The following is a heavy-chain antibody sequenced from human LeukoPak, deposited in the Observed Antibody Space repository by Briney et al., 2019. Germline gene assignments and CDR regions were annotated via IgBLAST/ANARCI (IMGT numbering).Heavy chain of an antibody. J-gene: IGHJ4*02. CDR3: ARAPGYYGSGSPYFDY. CDR1: GGSVSSGSYY. CDR2: IYYSGST. V-gene: IGHV4-61*01. Sequence: PSETLSLTCTVSGGSVSSGSYYWSWIRQPPGKGLEWIGYIYYSGSTKYNSSLKSRVTISVDTSKNQFSLKLSSVTAADTAVYYCARAPGYYGSGSPYFDYWGQGTLVTVSS. D-gene: IGHD3-10*01.